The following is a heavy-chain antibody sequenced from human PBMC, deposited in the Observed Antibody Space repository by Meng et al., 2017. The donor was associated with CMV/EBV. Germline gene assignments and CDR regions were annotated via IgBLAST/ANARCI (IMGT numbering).Heavy chain of an antibody. D-gene: IGHD3-3*01. J-gene: IGHJ4*02. CDR1: GGTFSSYA. Sequence: SVKVSCKASGGTFSSYAISWVRQAPGQGLEWMGGIISILGIANYAQKFQGRVTITADKSTSTAYMELSSLRSEDTAVYYCARGPTIFGVVTSFDYWGQGTLVTVSS. V-gene: IGHV1-69*10. CDR2: IISILGIA. CDR3: ARGPTIFGVVTSFDY.